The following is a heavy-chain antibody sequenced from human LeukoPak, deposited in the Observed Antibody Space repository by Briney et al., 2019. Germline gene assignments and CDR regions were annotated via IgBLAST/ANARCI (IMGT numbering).Heavy chain of an antibody. D-gene: IGHD3/OR15-3a*01. Sequence: PGGSLRLSCAASGFTFSSYGMHWVRQAPGKGLEWVAVIWYDGSNKYYADSVRGRFTISRDNSKNALSLQLNSLRPEDTALYYCAKHFCTGLDCSLFDSWGQGTLVTVSS. J-gene: IGHJ4*02. CDR3: AKHFCTGLDCSLFDS. CDR1: GFTFSSYG. CDR2: IWYDGSNK. V-gene: IGHV3-33*06.